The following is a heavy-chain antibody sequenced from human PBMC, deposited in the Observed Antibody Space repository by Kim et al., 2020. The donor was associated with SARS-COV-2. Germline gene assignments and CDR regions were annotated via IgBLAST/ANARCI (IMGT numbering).Heavy chain of an antibody. J-gene: IGHJ6*02. Sequence: ASVKVSCKASGYTFTSYYMHWVRQAPGQGLEWMGIINPSGGSTSYAQKFQGRVTMTRDTSTSTVYMELSSLRSEDTAVYYCAREMGMGLQKNGRAYYYYYGMDVWGQGTTVTVSS. CDR2: INPSGGST. D-gene: IGHD4-4*01. V-gene: IGHV1-46*01. CDR1: GYTFTSYY. CDR3: AREMGMGLQKNGRAYYYYYGMDV.